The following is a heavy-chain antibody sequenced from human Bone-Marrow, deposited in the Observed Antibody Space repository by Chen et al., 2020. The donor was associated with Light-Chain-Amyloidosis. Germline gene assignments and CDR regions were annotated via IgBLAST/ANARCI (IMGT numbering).Heavy chain of an antibody. J-gene: IGHJ4*02. CDR3: AKDGSYYYDSSGYAGFDY. V-gene: IGHV3-23*01. Sequence: EVQLLESGGGLVQPGGSLRLSCAASGFNFSSYAMSWVRQAPGKGLEWVSAISGSGGSTYYADSVKGRFTISRDNSKNTLYLQMNSLRAEDTAVYYCAKDGSYYYDSSGYAGFDYWGQGTLVTVSS. CDR1: GFNFSSYA. D-gene: IGHD3-22*01. CDR2: ISGSGGST.